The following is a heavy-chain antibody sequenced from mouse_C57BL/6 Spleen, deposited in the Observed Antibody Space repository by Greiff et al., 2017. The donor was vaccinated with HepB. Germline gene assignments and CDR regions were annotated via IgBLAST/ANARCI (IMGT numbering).Heavy chain of an antibody. D-gene: IGHD1-1*01. V-gene: IGHV5-9-1*02. CDR2: ISSGGDYI. Sequence: EVMLVESGEGLVKPGGSLKLSCAASGFTFSSYAMSWVRQTPEKRLEWVAYISSGGDYIYYADTVKGRFTISRDNARNTLYLQMSSLKSEDTAMYYCTREVFYYYGSSYDYYAMDYWGQGTSVTVSS. J-gene: IGHJ4*01. CDR3: TREVFYYYGSSYDYYAMDY. CDR1: GFTFSSYA.